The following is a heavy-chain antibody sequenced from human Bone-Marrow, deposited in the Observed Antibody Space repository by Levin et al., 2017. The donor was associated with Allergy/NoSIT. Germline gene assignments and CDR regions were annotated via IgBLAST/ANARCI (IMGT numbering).Heavy chain of an antibody. J-gene: IGHJ4*02. D-gene: IGHD3-10*01. CDR3: SASDLMGSRY. CDR2: IYPSGST. V-gene: IGHV4-4*07. Sequence: SETLSLTCNVSGDSISSYYWNWIRQPAGRGLEWIGRIYPSGSTDYNPSFNTRITMSIDTSNMQVSLKLASVTAAASAVDLCSASDLMGSRYWGQGTLVYVSS. CDR1: GDSISSYY.